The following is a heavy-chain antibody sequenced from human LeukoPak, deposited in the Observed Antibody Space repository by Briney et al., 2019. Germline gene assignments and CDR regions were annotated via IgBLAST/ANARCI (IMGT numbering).Heavy chain of an antibody. D-gene: IGHD4-17*01. CDR1: GFTFNTYA. Sequence: GGSLRLSCAASGFTFNTYAVHWVRQAPGKGLEWVAAISYDGSDKYYADSVKGRFTISRDNSRDTLYLQMSSLRAEDTAVYYCARAQRAYGDYHTFDYWGQGTLVTVSS. CDR2: ISYDGSDK. J-gene: IGHJ4*02. CDR3: ARAQRAYGDYHTFDY. V-gene: IGHV3-30-3*01.